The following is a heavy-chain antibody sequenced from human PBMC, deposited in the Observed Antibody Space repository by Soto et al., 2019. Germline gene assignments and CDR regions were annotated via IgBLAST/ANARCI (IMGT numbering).Heavy chain of an antibody. D-gene: IGHD3-9*01. V-gene: IGHV1-69*01. CDR1: GGTFNNYG. CDR2: IIPMIGRT. Sequence: QVQLVQAGAEVKKPGSSVKVSCKASGGTFNNYGMGWVRQAPGQGLEWMGGIIPMIGRTNYAQKFQGRLTLTADAPRSTAYMELRSLRSDDTAVYYCASWDYDVLTGYSYDDGGQGTLVTVSS. J-gene: IGHJ4*02. CDR3: ASWDYDVLTGYSYDD.